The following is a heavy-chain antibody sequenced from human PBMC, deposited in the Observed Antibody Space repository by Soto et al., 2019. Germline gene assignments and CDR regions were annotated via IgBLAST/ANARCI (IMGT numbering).Heavy chain of an antibody. J-gene: IGHJ4*02. D-gene: IGHD6-13*01. CDR1: GGTFSSYR. Sequence: ASVKVSCKASGGTFSSYRINWVRQARGQGLEWLGGIVPIYRTADYAQKFQGRVTITADESTRTVYMELSSLKSQDTALYYCARDSGAKLSSSWGQGTLVTVSS. V-gene: IGHV1-69*13. CDR3: ARDSGAKLSSS. CDR2: IVPIYRTA.